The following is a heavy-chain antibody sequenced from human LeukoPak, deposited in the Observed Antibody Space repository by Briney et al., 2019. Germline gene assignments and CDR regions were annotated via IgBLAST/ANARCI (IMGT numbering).Heavy chain of an antibody. CDR2: ISYDGSNK. CDR3: VSCGDYAFDI. Sequence: GRSLRLSCAASGFTFSSYGMHWVRQAPGKGLEWVAVISYDGSNKYYADSVKGRFTISRDNSKNTLYLQMNSLRAEDTAVYYCVSCGDYAFDIWGQGTMVTVSS. V-gene: IGHV3-30*03. CDR1: GFTFSSYG. D-gene: IGHD4-17*01. J-gene: IGHJ3*02.